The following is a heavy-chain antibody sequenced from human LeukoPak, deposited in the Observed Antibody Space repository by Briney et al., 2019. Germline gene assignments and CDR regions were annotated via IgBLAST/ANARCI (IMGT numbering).Heavy chain of an antibody. D-gene: IGHD3-10*01. J-gene: IGHJ4*02. Sequence: GGSLRLSCAGSGFSFSSYGMHWVRQAPGKGLVWVSGINSDGGTTTYADSVKGRFTISRDNAKNTLYLQMNNLRAEDTAIYYCATDSYVSGSYYRLFYWGQGTLVTVSS. CDR2: INSDGGTT. CDR1: GFSFSSYG. V-gene: IGHV3-74*01. CDR3: ATDSYVSGSYYRLFY.